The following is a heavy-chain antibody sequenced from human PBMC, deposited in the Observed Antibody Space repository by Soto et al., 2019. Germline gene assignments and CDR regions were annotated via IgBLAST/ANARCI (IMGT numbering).Heavy chain of an antibody. Sequence: GGSLRLSCAASGFTFSSYGMHWVRQAPGKGLEWVAVIWYDGSNKYYADSVKGRFTISRDNSKNTLYLQMNSLRAEDTAVYYCARDIAGTMVPYFDYWGQGTLVTVSS. CDR1: GFTFSSYG. CDR2: IWYDGSNK. D-gene: IGHD3-10*01. J-gene: IGHJ4*02. CDR3: ARDIAGTMVPYFDY. V-gene: IGHV3-33*01.